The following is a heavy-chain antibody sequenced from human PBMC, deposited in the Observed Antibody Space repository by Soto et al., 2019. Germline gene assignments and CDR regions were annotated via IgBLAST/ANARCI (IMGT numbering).Heavy chain of an antibody. CDR2: IIPILGIA. D-gene: IGHD3-10*01. CDR3: AGETVRGGYYYGMDV. Sequence: QVQLVQSGAEVKKPGSSVKVSCKASGGTFSSYTISWVRQAPGQGLEWMGRIIPILGIANYAQKFQGRVTITADKSTSTAYMELSSLRSEDTAVYYCAGETVRGGYYYGMDVWGQGTTVTVSS. V-gene: IGHV1-69*08. CDR1: GGTFSSYT. J-gene: IGHJ6*02.